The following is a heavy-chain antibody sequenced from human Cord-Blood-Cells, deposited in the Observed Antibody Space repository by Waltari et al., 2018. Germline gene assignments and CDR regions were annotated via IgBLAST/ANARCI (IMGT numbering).Heavy chain of an antibody. V-gene: IGHV4-34*01. CDR1: GGSFSGYY. CDR2: INHSGST. CDR3: ARSYPDNYDILTGYYFDY. Sequence: QVQLQQWGAGLLKPSETLSLTCAVYGGSFSGYYWSWIRQPPGKGLEWIGEINHSGSTNYTPALKSRVTISVDTSKNQFSLKLSSVTAADTAVYYCARSYPDNYDILTGYYFDYWCQGTLVTVSS. D-gene: IGHD3-9*01. J-gene: IGHJ4*02.